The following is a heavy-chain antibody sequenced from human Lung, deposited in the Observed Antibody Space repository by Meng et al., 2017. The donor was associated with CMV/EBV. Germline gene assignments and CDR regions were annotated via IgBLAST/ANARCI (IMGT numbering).Heavy chain of an antibody. V-gene: IGHV1-2*02. CDR1: GYTFTGYN. Sequence: ASXXVSXKASGYTFTGYNIHWVRQAPGQGLEWMGWINPHSGDTKYAQKFQGRVTLTTDTSINTAYMEVSRLKSDDTAVFFCARLFHTSLGTNYYYGMDVWXLGTXVTVSS. CDR3: ARLFHTSLGTNYYYGMDV. J-gene: IGHJ6*02. CDR2: INPHSGDT. D-gene: IGHD3-10*01.